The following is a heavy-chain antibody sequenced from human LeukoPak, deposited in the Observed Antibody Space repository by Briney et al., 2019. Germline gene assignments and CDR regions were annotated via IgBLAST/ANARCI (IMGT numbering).Heavy chain of an antibody. V-gene: IGHV3-30-3*01. CDR2: ISYDGSNK. CDR3: AKEGTSVGATTDY. D-gene: IGHD1-26*01. Sequence: PGRSLRLSCAASGFTFSSYAMHWVRQAPGKGLEWGAVISYDGSNKYYADSVKGRFTISRDNSKNTLYLQMNSLRAEDTAVYYCAKEGTSVGATTDYWGQGTLVTVSS. CDR1: GFTFSSYA. J-gene: IGHJ4*02.